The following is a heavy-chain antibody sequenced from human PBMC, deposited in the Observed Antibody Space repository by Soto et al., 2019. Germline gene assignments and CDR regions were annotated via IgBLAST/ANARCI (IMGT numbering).Heavy chain of an antibody. CDR1: GGSVSSGSYY. V-gene: IGHV4-61*01. Sequence: QVQLQESGPGLVKPSETLSLTCTVSGGSVSSGSYYWSWIRQPPGKGLEWIGYIYYSGSTNYNPSLEGRVPISVDTSKNQFSRKLSSVTAADTAVYYCARKYGDLRSHYYYGMDVWGQGTTVTVSS. D-gene: IGHD4-17*01. CDR2: IYYSGST. J-gene: IGHJ6*02. CDR3: ARKYGDLRSHYYYGMDV.